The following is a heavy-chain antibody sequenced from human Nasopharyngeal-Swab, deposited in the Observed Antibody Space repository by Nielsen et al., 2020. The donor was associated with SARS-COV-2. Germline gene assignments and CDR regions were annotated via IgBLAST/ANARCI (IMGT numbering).Heavy chain of an antibody. CDR2: FDPRDGQT. V-gene: IGHV1-24*01. CDR1: GDTLTELS. CDR3: ATDRRWNYYYGMEV. J-gene: IGHJ6*02. Sequence: ALVKVSCKVSGDTLTELSMHWVRQAPGKGLEWMGGFDPRDGQTVYAQKFQGRVTMTEDTSTDTAYMELSGLTSDDTAVYYCATDRRWNYYYGMEVWGQGTTVTVSS. D-gene: IGHD2-15*01.